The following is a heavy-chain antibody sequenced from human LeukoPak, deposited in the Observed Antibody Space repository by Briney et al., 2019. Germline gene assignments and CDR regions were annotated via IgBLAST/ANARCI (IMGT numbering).Heavy chain of an antibody. Sequence: KPSETLSLTCTVSGYSISSGHYWGWIRQPPGKGLEWIGSMYHSGSTYYNPPLKSRVTISEDKSKNQFSLKLRSVTAADTAVYYCARGPRFGELLWHWFDPWGQGTLVTVSS. D-gene: IGHD3-10*01. CDR1: GYSISSGHY. V-gene: IGHV4-38-2*02. CDR2: MYHSGST. CDR3: ARGPRFGELLWHWFDP. J-gene: IGHJ5*02.